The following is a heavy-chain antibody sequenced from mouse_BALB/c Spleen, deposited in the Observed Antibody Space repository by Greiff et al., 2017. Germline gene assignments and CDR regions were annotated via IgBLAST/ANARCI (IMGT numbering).Heavy chain of an antibody. V-gene: IGHV2-9*02. D-gene: IGHD1-1*01. CDR3: ARDPSITTVVATRGYAMDY. CDR1: GFSLTSYG. Sequence: VKLMESGPGLVAPSQSLSITCTVSGFSLTSYGVHWVRQPPGKGLEWLGVIWAGGSTNYNSALMSRLSISKDNSKSQVFLKMNSLQTDDTAMYYCARDPSITTVVATRGYAMDYWGQGTSVTVSS. CDR2: IWAGGST. J-gene: IGHJ4*01.